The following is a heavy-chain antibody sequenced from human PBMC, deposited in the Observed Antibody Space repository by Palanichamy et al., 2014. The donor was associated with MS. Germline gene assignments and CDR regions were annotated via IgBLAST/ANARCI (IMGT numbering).Heavy chain of an antibody. J-gene: IGHJ4*02. Sequence: VQLQESGPGLVKPSQTLSLTYTVSGGSISSGGYYWSWIRQHPGKGLEWIGYIYYSGSTYYNPSLKSRVTISVDTSKNQFSLKLSSVTAADTAVYYCARVSSWSHLIDYWGQGTLVTVSS. V-gene: IGHV4-31*03. CDR1: GGSISSGGYY. CDR3: ARVSSWSHLIDY. D-gene: IGHD6-6*01. CDR2: IYYSGST.